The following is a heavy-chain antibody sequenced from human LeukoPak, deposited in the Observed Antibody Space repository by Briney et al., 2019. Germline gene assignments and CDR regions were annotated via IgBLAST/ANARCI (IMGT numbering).Heavy chain of an antibody. CDR3: VRDLIVVDTPGDDFDY. Sequence: GGSLRLSCAASGFTFSRYWMHWVRQAPGKGLVWVSRINGDGSTTSYADSVKGGFTISRDNAKNTLYLQMNSLRAEDTAVYYCVRDLIVVDTPGDDFDYWGQGALVTVSS. D-gene: IGHD2-21*01. CDR2: INGDGSTT. V-gene: IGHV3-74*01. CDR1: GFTFSRYW. J-gene: IGHJ4*02.